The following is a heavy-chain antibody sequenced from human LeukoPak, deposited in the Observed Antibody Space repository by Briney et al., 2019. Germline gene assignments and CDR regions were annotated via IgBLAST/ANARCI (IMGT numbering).Heavy chain of an antibody. CDR3: AVRLTTGRLGTATTWFDP. D-gene: IGHD1-1*01. V-gene: IGHV4-34*01. J-gene: IGHJ5*02. Sequence: SETLSLTCAVYGESFDSFYWNWVRQAPGKGLEWLGEVNQSGGSDYNPALESRVAISADASKGQFSLKLISVTAADTAVYYCAVRLTTGRLGTATTWFDPWGQGTLVSVSS. CDR1: GESFDSFY. CDR2: VNQSGGS.